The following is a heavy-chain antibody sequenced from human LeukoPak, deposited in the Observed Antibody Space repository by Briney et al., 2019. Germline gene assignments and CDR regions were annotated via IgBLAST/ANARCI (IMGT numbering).Heavy chain of an antibody. Sequence: SETLSLTCTVCGGSIINNYWSWIRQPPGKGLEWIGYIYDSGSTNNNPSLKSRVAMSVDTSKNQFSLKLSAVTAADTAVYYCARMRDWFDPWGQGTLVTVSS. V-gene: IGHV4-59*01. CDR2: IYDSGST. CDR3: ARMRDWFDP. CDR1: GGSIINNY. J-gene: IGHJ5*02.